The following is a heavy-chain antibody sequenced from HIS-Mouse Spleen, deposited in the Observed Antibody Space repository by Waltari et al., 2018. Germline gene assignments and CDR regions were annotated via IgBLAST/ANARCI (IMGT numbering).Heavy chain of an antibody. CDR3: ASIIEQWRLFDY. CDR2: ISYDGSNK. D-gene: IGHD6-19*01. CDR1: GFTFLSDA. V-gene: IGHV3-30*04. Sequence: QVQLVESGGGVFQPGRYLRLLCTASGFTFLSDALTWVRQAPGKGLEWVAIISYDGSNKYYADSVKGRFTISRDNSKNTLYLQMNSLRAEDTAVYYCASIIEQWRLFDYWGQGTLVTVSS. J-gene: IGHJ4*02.